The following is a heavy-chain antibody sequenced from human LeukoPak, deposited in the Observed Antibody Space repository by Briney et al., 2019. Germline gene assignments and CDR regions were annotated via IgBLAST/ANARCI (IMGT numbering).Heavy chain of an antibody. D-gene: IGHD2-21*02. CDR3: ATTRRGDGIGY. Sequence: GGTLRLSRGGSGFPFSDVWMRGARQAPGKGLEWVGRIKDNGAGGTTGYAAPVKGRFTISRDDSKSTMYMDMESLKTEDTAVYYCATTRRGDGIGYWGQGTLVTVSS. CDR1: GFPFSDVW. J-gene: IGHJ4*02. V-gene: IGHV3-15*01. CDR2: IKDNGAGGTT.